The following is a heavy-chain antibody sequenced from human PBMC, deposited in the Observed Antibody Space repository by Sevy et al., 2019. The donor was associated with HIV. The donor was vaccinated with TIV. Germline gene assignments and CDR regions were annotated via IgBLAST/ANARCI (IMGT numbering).Heavy chain of an antibody. CDR2: ISSSSSTI. D-gene: IGHD2-2*01. Sequence: GGSLRLSCAASGFTFSSYSMNWVRQAPGKGLEWVSYISSSSSTIYYADSVKGRFTISRDNAKNSLYLQMNSLRAEDTAVYYCARDRGTDIVVVPAADYYYGMDVWGQGTTVTVSS. CDR3: ARDRGTDIVVVPAADYYYGMDV. CDR1: GFTFSSYS. J-gene: IGHJ6*02. V-gene: IGHV3-48*01.